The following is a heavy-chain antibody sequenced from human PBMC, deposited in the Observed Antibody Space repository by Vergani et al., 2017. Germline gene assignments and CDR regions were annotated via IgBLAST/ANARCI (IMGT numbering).Heavy chain of an antibody. V-gene: IGHV3-30*03. J-gene: IGHJ6*02. Sequence: QVQLVESGGGVVQPGRSLRLSCAASGFTFSSYGMHWVRQAPGKGLEWVAVISYDGSNKYYADSVKGRFTISRDNSKNTLYLQMNSLRAEDTAVYYCARRREWQHYYYYGMDVWGQGTTVTVSS. D-gene: IGHD3-3*01. CDR2: ISYDGSNK. CDR1: GFTFSSYG. CDR3: ARRREWQHYYYYGMDV.